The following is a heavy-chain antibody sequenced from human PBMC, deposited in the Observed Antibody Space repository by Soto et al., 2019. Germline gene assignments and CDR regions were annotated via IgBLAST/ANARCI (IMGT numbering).Heavy chain of an antibody. Sequence: QVQLQQWGAGLLKPSETLSLTCAVYGGSFSGYYWSWIRQPPGKGLEWVGELNHSGSTNYNPSLTSGYTIPRDPSTTQFSLNLSSVTAADTAVYYCARTSIVLMVYAHTAFDYWGQGTLVTVSS. CDR2: LNHSGST. CDR3: ARTSIVLMVYAHTAFDY. D-gene: IGHD2-8*01. CDR1: GGSFSGYY. J-gene: IGHJ4*02. V-gene: IGHV4-34*01.